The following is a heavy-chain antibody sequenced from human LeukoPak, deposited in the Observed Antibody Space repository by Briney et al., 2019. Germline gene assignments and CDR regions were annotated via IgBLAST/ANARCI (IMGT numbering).Heavy chain of an antibody. J-gene: IGHJ3*02. Sequence: GASVKVSCKASGYTFTGYYMHWVRQAPGQGLEWMGWINPNSGGTNYAQKFQGRVTMTRDTSISTAYMELSSLRSEDTAVYYCARISVAGHTDAFGIWGQGTMVTVSS. D-gene: IGHD6-19*01. CDR3: ARISVAGHTDAFGI. V-gene: IGHV1-2*02. CDR1: GYTFTGYY. CDR2: INPNSGGT.